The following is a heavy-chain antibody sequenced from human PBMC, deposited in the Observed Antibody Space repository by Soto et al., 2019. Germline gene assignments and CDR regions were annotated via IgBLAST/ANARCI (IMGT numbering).Heavy chain of an antibody. J-gene: IGHJ4*02. Sequence: SETLSLTCAVYGGSFSGYYWSWIRQPPGKGLEWIGEINHSGSTNYHPSLKSRVTISVDTSKNQFSLKLSSVTAADTAVYYCARQRIMITFGGVIAPDRFDYWGQGTLVTVSS. CDR1: GGSFSGYY. V-gene: IGHV4-34*01. CDR3: ARQRIMITFGGVIAPDRFDY. CDR2: INHSGST. D-gene: IGHD3-16*02.